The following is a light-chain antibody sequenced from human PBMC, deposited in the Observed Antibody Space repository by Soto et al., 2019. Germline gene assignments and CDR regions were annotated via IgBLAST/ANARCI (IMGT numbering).Light chain of an antibody. CDR1: QTIKKY. J-gene: IGKJ2*01. Sequence: IQMTQSPSSLSASVGDRVTVTCRASQTIKKYLNWYQCKPGKAPKLLIYGASNLQRGVPSRVSGSGSGTDFTLNISRLETEDFATYYCTQIFSAPFTFGKGTGLE. CDR2: GAS. V-gene: IGKV1-39*01. CDR3: TQIFSAPFT.